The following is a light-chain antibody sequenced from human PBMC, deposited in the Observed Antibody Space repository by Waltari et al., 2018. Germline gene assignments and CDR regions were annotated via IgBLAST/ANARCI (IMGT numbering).Light chain of an antibody. CDR2: GAS. Sequence: EIVLTQSPGTLSLSPGERATLSCRASQSVSSSYLAWYQQKPGQAPRLLIYGASSRATGIPDRFSGSGSGTDFTLTISRLEPEDFAVYYCQQYGSSPPGAPYTFGQGTKLEIK. V-gene: IGKV3-20*01. CDR1: QSVSSSY. J-gene: IGKJ2*01. CDR3: QQYGSSPPGAPYT.